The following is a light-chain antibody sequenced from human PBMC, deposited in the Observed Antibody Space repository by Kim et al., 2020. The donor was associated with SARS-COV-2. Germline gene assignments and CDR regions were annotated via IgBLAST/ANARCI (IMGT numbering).Light chain of an antibody. V-gene: IGLV1-47*02. Sequence: GQRITISCSGSRSNIGSEYVYWYHQLPGTAPNLLIHTNDQRPSGVPDRFSASKSGTSASLAISGLRSEDEADYYCAAWDDSLSAWEFGGGTQLTVL. CDR2: TND. CDR1: RSNIGSEY. J-gene: IGLJ3*02. CDR3: AAWDDSLSAWE.